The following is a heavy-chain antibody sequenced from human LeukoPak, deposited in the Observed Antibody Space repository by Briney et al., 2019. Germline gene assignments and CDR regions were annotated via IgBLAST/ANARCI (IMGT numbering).Heavy chain of an antibody. CDR1: SYILSDAW. V-gene: IGHV3-15*07. D-gene: IGHD5/OR15-5a*01. J-gene: IGHJ6*02. CDR3: TTDPFYDSAGFAF. Sequence: GGSLRLSCAASSYILSDAWMNWVRQAPGKGLEWVGRIETKAHGGTTKYAAPVKGRFTISRDDSKNTLYLQMSSLKTEDTAAYYCTTDPFYDSAGFAFWGQGTTVTVSS. CDR2: IETKAHGGTT.